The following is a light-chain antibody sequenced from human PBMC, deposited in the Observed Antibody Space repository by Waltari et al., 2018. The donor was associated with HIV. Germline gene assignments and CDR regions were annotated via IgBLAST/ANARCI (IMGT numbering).Light chain of an antibody. V-gene: IGLV3-19*01. CDR1: SLRSYY. CDR2: GKN. Sequence: SSELTQDPAVSVALGQTVRITCQGDSLRSYYASWYQQKPGQAPVLVIYGKNNRPTGIPDRFSGSSSGNTASLTITGAQAEDEADYYGNSRDSSGNQRWVFGGGTKLTVL. J-gene: IGLJ3*02. CDR3: NSRDSSGNQRWV.